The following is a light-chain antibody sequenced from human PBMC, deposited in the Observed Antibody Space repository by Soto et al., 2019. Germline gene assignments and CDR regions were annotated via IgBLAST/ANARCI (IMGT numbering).Light chain of an antibody. J-gene: IGKJ1*01. Sequence: DIQMPQYPSTLSASVGDSVTITCRASQSISGWWAGYQRKPGKAPKLLINKASSLESGVPSRFSGSGSATEFPLTISSLQPDEGATYYRQHFNSYPWTFGQGTKVDIK. V-gene: IGKV1-5*03. CDR2: KAS. CDR3: QHFNSYPWT. CDR1: QSISGW.